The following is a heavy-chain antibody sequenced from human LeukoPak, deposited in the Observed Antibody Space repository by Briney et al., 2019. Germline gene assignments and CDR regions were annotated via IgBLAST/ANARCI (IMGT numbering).Heavy chain of an antibody. CDR1: GFTLSDYY. J-gene: IGHJ4*02. V-gene: IGHV3-11*06. CDR2: ISGPSSHT. Sequence: GGSLRLSCAAAGFTLSDYYMTWIRQAPGRGLEWLSYISGPSSHTNYADSVKGRFTISRDNAENSLYLQMNSLRAEDTAVYYCARVGLTTAAGTYDYWGQGTLVTVSS. D-gene: IGHD6-13*01. CDR3: ARVGLTTAAGTYDY.